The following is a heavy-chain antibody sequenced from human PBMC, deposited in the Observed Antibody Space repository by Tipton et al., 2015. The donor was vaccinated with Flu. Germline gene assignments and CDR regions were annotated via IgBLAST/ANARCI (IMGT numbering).Heavy chain of an antibody. Sequence: TLSLTCTVSGGSISSYYWSWIRQPAGKGLEWIGRIYTSGSTNYNPSLKSRVTMSVDTSKNQFSLKLYSVTAADTAVYYCARANYYDSYPYFYGIDVWGQGTTVTVSS. V-gene: IGHV4-4*07. CDR2: IYTSGST. CDR1: GGSISSYY. J-gene: IGHJ6*02. D-gene: IGHD3-22*01. CDR3: ARANYYDSYPYFYGIDV.